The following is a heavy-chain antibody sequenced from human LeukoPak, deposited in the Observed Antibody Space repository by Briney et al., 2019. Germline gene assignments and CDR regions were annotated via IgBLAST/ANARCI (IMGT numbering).Heavy chain of an antibody. V-gene: IGHV3-66*01. J-gene: IGHJ6*02. CDR1: GFTVSSNY. CDR3: ARTRGYSYYYGMDV. D-gene: IGHD3-22*01. CDR2: IYSGGST. Sequence: GGSLRLSCAASGFTVSSNYMSWVRQAPGKGLEWVSVIYSGGSTYYADSVKGRFTISRDNSKNTLYLQMNSLRAEDTAVYYRARTRGYSYYYGMDVWGQGTTVTVSS.